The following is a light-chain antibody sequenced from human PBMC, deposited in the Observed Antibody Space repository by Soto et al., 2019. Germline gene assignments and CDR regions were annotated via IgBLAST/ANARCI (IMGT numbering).Light chain of an antibody. CDR1: QSISNF. J-gene: IGKJ4*01. CDR2: DSS. V-gene: IGKV3-11*01. CDR3: QQRSSRPLT. Sequence: EVVLTQSPATLSLYPGDRATLSCRASQSISNFLAWYQQRPGQTPRLLIYDSSIRAAGFPARFTGSGSGTAVTLTISNLEHEDFAVYFWQQRSSRPLTFGGGTKVEI.